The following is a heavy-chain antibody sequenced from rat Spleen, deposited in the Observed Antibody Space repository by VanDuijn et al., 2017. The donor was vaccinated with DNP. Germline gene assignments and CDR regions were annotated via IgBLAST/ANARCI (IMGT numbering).Heavy chain of an antibody. V-gene: IGHV5-31*01. J-gene: IGHJ2*01. CDR1: GFTFSNYW. CDR3: ARSELAYFAY. Sequence: EVQLVESGGDLVQPGRSLKLSCVASGFTFSNYWMAWIRQVPGKGLEWVASITTNGGSTYYPDSVKGRFTISRDNVKNTLYLQMNSLRSEDTATYYCARSELAYFAYWGQGVMVTVSS. CDR2: ITTNGGST. D-gene: IGHD5-1*01.